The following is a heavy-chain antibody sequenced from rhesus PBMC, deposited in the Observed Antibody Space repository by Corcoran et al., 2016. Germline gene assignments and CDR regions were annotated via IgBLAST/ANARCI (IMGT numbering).Heavy chain of an antibody. CDR2: INPYNGNT. J-gene: IGHJ5-1*01. D-gene: IGHD2-33*01. V-gene: IGHV1S2*01. Sequence: QVQLVQSGAEVKKPGSSVKVSCKASGYTFTDYYMHWVRQAPRQGLEWMGWINPYNGNTKYAHKLQGRVTMTRDTSTSTAYMELSSLRSEDTAVYYCARLMEVADVWGPGVLVTVSS. CDR1: GYTFTDYY. CDR3: ARLMEVADV.